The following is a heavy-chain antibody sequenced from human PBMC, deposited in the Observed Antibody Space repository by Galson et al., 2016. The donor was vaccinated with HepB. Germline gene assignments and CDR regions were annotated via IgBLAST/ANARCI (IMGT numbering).Heavy chain of an antibody. Sequence: SETLSLTCAVSRGSVANSNYWSWVRQPPGRGLEWIGEVSHSGITNYNTSLWGRVTLSFDKSKNESSLQLHSVTAADTAMYYCMRESGAYVPFGYWGQGALVTVSS. CDR2: VSHSGIT. CDR1: RGSVANSNY. J-gene: IGHJ4*02. CDR3: MRESGAYVPFGY. D-gene: IGHD4-17*01. V-gene: IGHV4-4*02.